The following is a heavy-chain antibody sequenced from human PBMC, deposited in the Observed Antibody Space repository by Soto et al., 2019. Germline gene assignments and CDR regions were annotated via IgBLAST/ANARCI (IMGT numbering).Heavy chain of an antibody. J-gene: IGHJ4*02. CDR1: GRSMVGYY. CDR3: AREDYYDTGYYVV. D-gene: IGHD3-9*01. CDR2: IYGSWTT. V-gene: IGHV4-4*07. Sequence: SETLSLTCTLAGRSMVGYYWSWIRQPAGETLKWIGRIYGSWTTDFNNSLKGRVTMSVDTSKNQFPLKLTSVTAATTALYYCAREDYYDTGYYVVWGQGTQVTVSS.